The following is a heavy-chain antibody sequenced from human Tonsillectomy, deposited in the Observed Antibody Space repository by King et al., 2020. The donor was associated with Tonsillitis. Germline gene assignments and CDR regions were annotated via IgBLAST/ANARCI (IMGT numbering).Heavy chain of an antibody. CDR2: INPHSGCT. J-gene: IGHJ4*02. CDR1: GYTFTGYY. D-gene: IGHD6-19*01. V-gene: IGHV1-2*02. Sequence: VQLVESGAEVKKPGASVKVSCKASGYTFTGYYMHWVRQAPGQGLEWMGWINPHSGCTNYAQKFQGRGTMTRDTSISTAYMELSRLRSDDTAVYYCARDSRSVAGSFFDYWGQGTLVTVSS. CDR3: ARDSRSVAGSFFDY.